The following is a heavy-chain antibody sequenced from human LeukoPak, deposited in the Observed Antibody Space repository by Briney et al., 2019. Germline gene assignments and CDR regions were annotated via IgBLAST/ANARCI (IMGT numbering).Heavy chain of an antibody. CDR2: ISGSGGFT. V-gene: IGHV3-23*01. CDR3: AKGQTTVRGYFDY. J-gene: IGHJ4*02. CDR1: GFTFNNYA. Sequence: GGTLRLSCAASGFTFNNYAMSWVRQAPGKGLEWVSVISGSGGFTYYADSVKGRFTISRDNSENTLYLQMNSLRAEDTAVYYCAKGQTTVRGYFDYWGQGTLVTVSS. D-gene: IGHD4-17*01.